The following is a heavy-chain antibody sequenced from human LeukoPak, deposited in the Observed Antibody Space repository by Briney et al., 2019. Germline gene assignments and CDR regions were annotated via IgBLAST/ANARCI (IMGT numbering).Heavy chain of an antibody. D-gene: IGHD6-13*01. CDR2: INRDGSTT. J-gene: IGHJ4*02. CDR3: VRGSRSSWSD. Sequence: GGSLRLSCAASGFTFSSYWMHWVRQAPGKGLVWVSGINRDGSTTTYADSVKGRFTISRDNAKNTLYLQINSLRAEDTAIYYCVRGSRSSWSDWGQGTLVTVSS. V-gene: IGHV3-74*01. CDR1: GFTFSSYW.